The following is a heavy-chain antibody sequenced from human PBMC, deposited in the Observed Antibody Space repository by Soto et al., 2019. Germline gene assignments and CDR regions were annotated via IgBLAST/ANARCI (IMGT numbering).Heavy chain of an antibody. CDR3: ARDLEFRDGNISHLDY. J-gene: IGHJ4*02. CDR1: GGTFRNHV. D-gene: IGHD3-10*01. CDR2: IIPIIGTP. Sequence: SVKVSCKASGGTFRNHVLNWVRQAPGQGLEWMGGIIPIIGTPNYAQKFQGRVTITADASTNTVYLDASSLRSQDTAVYYCARDLEFRDGNISHLDYWGQGTLVTVSS. V-gene: IGHV1-69*13.